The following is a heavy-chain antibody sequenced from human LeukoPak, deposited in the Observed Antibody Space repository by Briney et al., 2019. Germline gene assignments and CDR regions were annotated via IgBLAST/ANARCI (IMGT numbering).Heavy chain of an antibody. V-gene: IGHV1-69*01. J-gene: IGHJ4*02. CDR1: GGTFSSYA. CDR2: IIPIFGTA. Sequence: SVKVSCKASGGTFSSYAISWVRQAPGQGLEWMGGIIPIFGTANYAQKFQGRVAITADESTSTAYMELSSLRSEDTAVYYCARDTRGGYGDYVDYWGQGTLVTVSS. D-gene: IGHD4-17*01. CDR3: ARDTRGGYGDYVDY.